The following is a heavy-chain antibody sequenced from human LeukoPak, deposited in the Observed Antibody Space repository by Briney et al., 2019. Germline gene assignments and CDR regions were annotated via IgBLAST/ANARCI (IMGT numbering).Heavy chain of an antibody. CDR1: GGSISSYY. J-gene: IGHJ4*02. CDR2: IYYSGST. V-gene: IGHV4-59*01. CDR3: GSTNYNPSLKSRVTTSVDTSKNQFSLKLSSVTAADTAVYYCARERLGYYDRSGLDY. D-gene: IGHD3-10*01. Sequence: SETLSLTCTVSGGSISSYYWNWIRQPPGKGLEWIGYIYYSGSTNYNPSLKSRVTTSLPTSTPPLPPPPTPAPLADTSVYYSGSTNYNPSLKSRVTTSVDTSKNQFSLKLSSVTAADTAVYYCARERLGYYDRSGLDYWGQGTLVTVSS.